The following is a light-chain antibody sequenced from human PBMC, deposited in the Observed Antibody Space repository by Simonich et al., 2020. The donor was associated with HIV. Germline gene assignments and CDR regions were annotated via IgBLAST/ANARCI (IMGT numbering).Light chain of an antibody. CDR2: DVS. CDR1: SSDVGVYNY. CDR3: CSYAGSSTWV. V-gene: IGLV2-23*02. J-gene: IGLJ3*02. Sequence: QSALTQPASVSGSPGQSITISCTGTSSDVGVYNYVSWYQQHPGKPPKLMIYDVSKRPSGVSNRFSGSKSGNTASLTISGLQAEDEADYYCCSYAGSSTWVFGGGTKLTVL.